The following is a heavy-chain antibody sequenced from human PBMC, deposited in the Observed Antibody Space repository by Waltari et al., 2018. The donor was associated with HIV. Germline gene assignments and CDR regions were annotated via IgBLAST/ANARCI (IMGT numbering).Heavy chain of an antibody. V-gene: IGHV4-39*01. J-gene: IGHJ5*02. CDR2: VFYSGST. Sequence: QLQLQESGPGLVKPSETLSLTCSVSGGSISSSYYYWGWIRQPPGKGLEWIGSVFYSGSTYDNPSLKGRVTISVDTSKNQFSLKLTSVTAADTAVYYCARHEPRNSWFDPWGQGTLVTVSS. CDR1: GGSISSSYYY. CDR3: ARHEPRNSWFDP. D-gene: IGHD1-7*01.